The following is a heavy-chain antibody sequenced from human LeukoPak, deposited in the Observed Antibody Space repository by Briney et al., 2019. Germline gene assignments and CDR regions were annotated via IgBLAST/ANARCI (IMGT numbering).Heavy chain of an antibody. D-gene: IGHD3-10*01. CDR2: IYHTGNT. Sequence: PSETLSLTCGVSGYSISRGYYWGWIRQPAGNGLEWIGSIYHTGNTYYNPSLKSRVTISVDTSKNQFSLKVRSVTAADTAVYYCAGWFGELLSLFAYWGQGTLVTVSS. CDR1: GYSISRGYY. CDR3: AGWFGELLSLFAY. J-gene: IGHJ4*02. V-gene: IGHV4-38-2*01.